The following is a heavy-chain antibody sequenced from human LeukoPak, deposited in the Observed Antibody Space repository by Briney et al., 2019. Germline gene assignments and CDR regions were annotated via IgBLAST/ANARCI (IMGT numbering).Heavy chain of an antibody. V-gene: IGHV3-23*01. D-gene: IGHD3-9*01. J-gene: IGHJ4*02. CDR2: ITGSGGNT. Sequence: GGSLRLSCAASGFTFSNYAMSWVRQAPGKGLEWVSTITGSGGNTYYAASVNGRFTISRDNSKNTLYLQMNSLRAEDTAVYYCASGYYDVLTGHAYWGQGTLVTVSS. CDR3: ASGYYDVLTGHAY. CDR1: GFTFSNYA.